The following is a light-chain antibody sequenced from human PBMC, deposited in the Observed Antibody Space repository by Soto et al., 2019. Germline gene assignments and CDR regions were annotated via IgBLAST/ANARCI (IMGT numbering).Light chain of an antibody. Sequence: DIQITQSPSTLSASVGDRVTITCRASQSINNWLAWYQQRPGTAPKLLIYKASTLQTGVPSRFSGSASGTEFTLTISSLQPDDFATYYCQQYNSYPHTFGQGTKVDIK. CDR2: KAS. J-gene: IGKJ2*01. V-gene: IGKV1-5*03. CDR1: QSINNW. CDR3: QQYNSYPHT.